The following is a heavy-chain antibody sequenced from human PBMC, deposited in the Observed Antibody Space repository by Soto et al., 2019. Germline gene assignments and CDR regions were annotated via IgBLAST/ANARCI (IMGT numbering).Heavy chain of an antibody. CDR2: LYYVRSA. Sequence: SETLSLTCAVAGDSISSYYSMWIRQPSGNGLESIGYLYYVRSANYNPSLKSRVTLSVDTSKNQFALKLSSVTAAETAVYYCARHGITGSNYDAFDIWGQGTMIT. V-gene: IGHV4-59*08. D-gene: IGHD1-26*01. CDR3: ARHGITGSNYDAFDI. CDR1: GDSISSYY. J-gene: IGHJ3*02.